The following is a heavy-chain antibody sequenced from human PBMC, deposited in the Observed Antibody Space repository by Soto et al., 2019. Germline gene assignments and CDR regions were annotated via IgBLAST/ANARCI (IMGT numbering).Heavy chain of an antibody. CDR2: ISWNSGNI. CDR1: GFTFDDYA. CDR3: VRARGGYSYGTPFDY. V-gene: IGHV3-9*01. J-gene: IGHJ4*02. D-gene: IGHD5-18*01. Sequence: GGSLRLSCAASGFTFDDYAMHWVRQVLGKGLEWVSSISWNSGNIGYADSVKGRFTTSRDNAKNSLYLQMNSLRPEDTALYYCVRARGGYSYGTPFDYWGEGTLVTVSS.